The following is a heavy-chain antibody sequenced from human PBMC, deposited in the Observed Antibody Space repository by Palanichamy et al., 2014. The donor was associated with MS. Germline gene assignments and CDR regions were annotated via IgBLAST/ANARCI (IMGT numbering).Heavy chain of an antibody. J-gene: IGHJ3*02. CDR2: ISRSSSYI. CDR3: ARVSVPSHPNYSGYDWWPFDI. CDR1: GFTFSTYS. V-gene: IGHV3-21*01. Sequence: EVQLVESGGGLVRPGGSLRLSCAASGFTFSTYSMNWVRQAPGKGLGWVSSISRSSSYIYYADSLKGRFTIYRDNAKNSLYLQMNSLRAEDTAVYYCARVSVPSHPNYSGYDWWPFDIWGQGTMVTVSS. D-gene: IGHD5-12*01.